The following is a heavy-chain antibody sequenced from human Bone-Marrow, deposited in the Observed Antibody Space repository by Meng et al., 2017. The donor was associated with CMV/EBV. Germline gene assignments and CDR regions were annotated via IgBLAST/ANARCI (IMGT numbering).Heavy chain of an antibody. CDR1: GYTFTSYG. J-gene: IGHJ6*02. V-gene: IGHV1-18*01. D-gene: IGHD3-10*01. CDR3: ARMGDVLLWFGELLRTGYYGMDV. Sequence: ASVKVSCKASGYTFTSYGISWVRQAPGQGLEWMGWISAYNGNTNYAQKLQGRVTMTTDTSTSTAYMELRSLRSDDTAVYYCARMGDVLLWFGELLRTGYYGMDVWGQGTTATVPS. CDR2: ISAYNGNT.